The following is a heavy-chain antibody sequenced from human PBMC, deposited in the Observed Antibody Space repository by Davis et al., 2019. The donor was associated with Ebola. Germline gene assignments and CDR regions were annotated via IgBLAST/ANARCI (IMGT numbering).Heavy chain of an antibody. CDR2: ISISSSTI. J-gene: IGHJ3*02. Sequence: PGGSLRLSCAASGFTFSSYSMNWVRQAPGKGLEWVSYISISSSTIYYADSVKGRFTISRDNAKNSLYLQMNSLRAEDTAVYYCARETFVYSSSWYYHQDAFDIWGQGTMVTVSS. D-gene: IGHD6-13*01. CDR1: GFTFSSYS. V-gene: IGHV3-48*04. CDR3: ARETFVYSSSWYYHQDAFDI.